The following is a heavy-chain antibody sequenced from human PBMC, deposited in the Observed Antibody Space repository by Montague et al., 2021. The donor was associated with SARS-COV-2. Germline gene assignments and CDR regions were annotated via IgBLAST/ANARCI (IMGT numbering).Heavy chain of an antibody. CDR2: IYDSGTT. D-gene: IGHD4-17*01. V-gene: IGHV4-59*02. Sequence: SETLSLTCIVSGNSVNSYSWSWIRQPPGKGLEWIGYIYDSGTTNYNPSLKSRVTISADTSKNQFSLKLSSVTAADTAVYSCAREQTVTSFGGPYYIDIWGQGTLVIVSA. CDR3: AREQTVTSFGGPYYIDI. J-gene: IGHJ4*02. CDR1: GNSVNSYS.